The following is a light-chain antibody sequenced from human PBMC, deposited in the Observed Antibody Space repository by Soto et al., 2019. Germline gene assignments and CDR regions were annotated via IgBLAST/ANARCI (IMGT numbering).Light chain of an antibody. CDR2: KAS. V-gene: IGKV1-5*03. CDR3: QQYNSYPRP. Sequence: DIQMTQSPSTLSASVGDRVTITCRASQNIDNCLAWYQHKPGKAPKVLIYKASTLESGVPSRFSRSESGTEFPLTISSLQPDDFATYYCQQYNSYPRPFGQGTTVEIK. J-gene: IGKJ2*01. CDR1: QNIDNC.